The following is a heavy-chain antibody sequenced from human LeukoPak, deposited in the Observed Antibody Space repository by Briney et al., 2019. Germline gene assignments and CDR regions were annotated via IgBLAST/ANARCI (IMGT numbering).Heavy chain of an antibody. CDR1: GGSISSYY. D-gene: IGHD5/OR15-5a*01. J-gene: IGHJ4*02. Sequence: PSETLSLTCTVSGGSISSYYWSWIRQPPGKGLEWIGYIYYSGSTNYNPSLKSRVTISVDTSKNQFSLKLSSVTAADTAVYYCARAGSRLRYVAYYFDYWGQGTLVTVSS. CDR3: ARAGSRLRYVAYYFDY. CDR2: IYYSGST. V-gene: IGHV4-59*01.